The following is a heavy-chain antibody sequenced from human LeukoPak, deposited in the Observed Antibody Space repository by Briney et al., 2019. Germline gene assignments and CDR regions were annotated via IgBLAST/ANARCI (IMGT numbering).Heavy chain of an antibody. CDR1: GFTFSSYE. CDR3: ARVGKWLRFSGY. V-gene: IGHV3-48*03. J-gene: IGHJ4*02. D-gene: IGHD5-12*01. CDR2: ISSSGSTI. Sequence: GGSLRLSCAASGFTFSSYEMNWVRQAPGKGLEWVSYISSSGSTIYYADSVKGRFTISRDNAKNSLYLQMNSLRAEDTAVYYCARVGKWLRFSGYWGQGTLVTVSS.